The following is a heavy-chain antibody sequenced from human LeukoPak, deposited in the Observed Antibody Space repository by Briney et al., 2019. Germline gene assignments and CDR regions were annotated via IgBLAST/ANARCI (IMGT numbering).Heavy chain of an antibody. CDR1: GGSFSGYY. CDR2: IYYSGST. CDR3: ARLNYDFWSGYYWYFDL. V-gene: IGHV4-34*01. J-gene: IGHJ2*01. D-gene: IGHD3-3*01. Sequence: PSETLSLTCAVYGGSFSGYYWSWIRQPPGKGLEWIGYIYYSGSTYYNPSLKSRVTISVDTSKNQFSLKLSSVTAADTAVYYCARLNYDFWSGYYWYFDLWGRGTLVTVSS.